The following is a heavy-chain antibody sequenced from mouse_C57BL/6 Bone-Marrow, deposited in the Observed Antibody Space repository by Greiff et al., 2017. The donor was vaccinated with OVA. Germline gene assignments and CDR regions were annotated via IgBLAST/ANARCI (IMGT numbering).Heavy chain of an antibody. Sequence: EVHLVESGAELVRPGASVKLSCTASGFNIKDDYMHWVKQRPEQGLEWIGWIDPENGDTEYASKFQGKATITADTSSNTAYLQLSSLTSEDTAVYYCTTSYGSSYRYFDVWGTGTTVTVSS. V-gene: IGHV14-4*01. CDR2: IDPENGDT. J-gene: IGHJ1*03. CDR1: GFNIKDDY. D-gene: IGHD1-1*01. CDR3: TTSYGSSYRYFDV.